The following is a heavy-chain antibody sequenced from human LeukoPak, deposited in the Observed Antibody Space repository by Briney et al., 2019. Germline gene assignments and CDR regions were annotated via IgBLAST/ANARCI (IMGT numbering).Heavy chain of an antibody. Sequence: GGPLRLSCAASGFTFSSYSMNWVRQAPGKGLEWVSSISSSSSYIYYADSVKGRFTISRDNAKNSLYLQMNSLRAEDTAVYYCAREGSYCGGDCYRPDSYYYGMDVWGQGTTVTVSS. D-gene: IGHD2-21*02. V-gene: IGHV3-21*01. CDR1: GFTFSSYS. J-gene: IGHJ6*02. CDR2: ISSSSSYI. CDR3: AREGSYCGGDCYRPDSYYYGMDV.